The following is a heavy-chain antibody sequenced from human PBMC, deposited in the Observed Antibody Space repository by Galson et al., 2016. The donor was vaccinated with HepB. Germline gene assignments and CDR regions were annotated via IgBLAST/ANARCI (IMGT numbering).Heavy chain of an antibody. Sequence: SLRLSCAASGFTFNYYAMSWVRQAPGKGLEWVSGIFGNGGSTYYADSVKGRFTISRDNSKNPLYLQMNSLRAEDTAVYYCAQRGQQLTGNWYFDLWGLGTLVTVSS. D-gene: IGHD6-13*01. V-gene: IGHV3-23*01. CDR2: IFGNGGST. J-gene: IGHJ2*01. CDR1: GFTFNYYA. CDR3: AQRGQQLTGNWYFDL.